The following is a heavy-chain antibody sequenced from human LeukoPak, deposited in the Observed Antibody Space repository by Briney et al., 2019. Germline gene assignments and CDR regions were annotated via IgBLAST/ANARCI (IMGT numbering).Heavy chain of an antibody. J-gene: IGHJ4*02. D-gene: IGHD6-19*01. CDR1: GGPFSGYY. CDR3: ARGRVAGKPNDY. V-gene: IGHV4-34*01. Sequence: SETLSLTCAVYGGPFSGYYWSWLRQPPGKGLEWIGEINHSGSTNYNPSLKSRVTISVDTSKNPFSLKLSSVTAADTAVYYCARGRVAGKPNDYWGQGTLVTVSS. CDR2: INHSGST.